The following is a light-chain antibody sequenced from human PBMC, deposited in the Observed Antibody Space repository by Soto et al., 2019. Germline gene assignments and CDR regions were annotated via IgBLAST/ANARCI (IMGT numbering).Light chain of an antibody. CDR2: EVN. J-gene: IGLJ1*01. V-gene: IGLV2-8*01. CDR1: SSDVGNYNY. CDR3: SSFAVTNNQV. Sequence: QSALTQPPSASGSPGQSVTISCIGTSSDVGNYNYVSWYQHHPGKAPKLMIFEVNKRPSGLPARFSGSKSDNTASLTISGLQAEDEADYYCSSFAVTNNQVFGSGTKLTVL.